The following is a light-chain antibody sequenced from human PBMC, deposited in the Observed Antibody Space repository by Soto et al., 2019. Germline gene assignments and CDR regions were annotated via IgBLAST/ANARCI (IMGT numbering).Light chain of an antibody. Sequence: QSVLTQPPSVSGAPGQRVTISCTGSSSNIGAGYDVHWYQQLPGTAPKLLIYGNSHRPSGVPDRFSGSKSGTSASLAITGLQPEDEADYYCQSYDSSLSGYHVFGTGTKVTVL. CDR3: QSYDSSLSGYHV. V-gene: IGLV1-40*01. CDR1: SSNIGAGYD. CDR2: GNS. J-gene: IGLJ1*01.